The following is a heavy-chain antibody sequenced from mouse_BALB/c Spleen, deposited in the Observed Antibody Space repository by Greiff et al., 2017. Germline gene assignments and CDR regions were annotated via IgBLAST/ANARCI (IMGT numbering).Heavy chain of an antibody. CDR2: IWSGGST. J-gene: IGHJ2*01. CDR1: GFSLTSYG. CDR3: ARSGNYKYYFDY. Sequence: VMLVESGPGLVQPSQSLSITCTVSGFSLTSYGVHWVRQSPGKGLEWLGVIWSGGSTDYNAAFISRLSISTDNSKSQVFFKMNSLQANDTAIYCCARSGNYKYYFDYWGQGTTLTVSS. V-gene: IGHV2-2*02. D-gene: IGHD2-1*01.